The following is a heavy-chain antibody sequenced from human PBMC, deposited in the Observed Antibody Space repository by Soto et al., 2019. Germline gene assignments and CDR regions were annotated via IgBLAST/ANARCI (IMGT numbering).Heavy chain of an antibody. CDR2: ISSNGGST. V-gene: IGHV3-64D*06. D-gene: IGHD3-10*01. CDR1: GFTFSSYA. J-gene: IGHJ4*02. CDR3: VKGPHFYGSGSPDY. Sequence: PGGSLRLSCSASGFTFSSYAMHWVRQAPGKGLEYVSAISSNGGSTYYAASVKGRFTISRDNSKNTLYLQMSSLRAEDTAVYYCVKGPHFYGSGSPDYWGQGTLVTVSS.